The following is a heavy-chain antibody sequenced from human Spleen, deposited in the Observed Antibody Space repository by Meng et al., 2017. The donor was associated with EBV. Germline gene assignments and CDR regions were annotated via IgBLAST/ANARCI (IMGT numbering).Heavy chain of an antibody. J-gene: IGHJ4*02. CDR2: IYYSGNT. Sequence: HLQLQEWGPGLVKPSGTLSLPCTVSGGSIISSSSYWGWVRQPPGKGLEWIGSIYYSGNTYYNPSLKSRVTISVDTSKNQFSLKLSSVTAADTAVYYCGRDVEPDDLVVPAALDSWGQGTLVTVSS. CDR3: GRDVEPDDLVVPAALDS. CDR1: GGSIISSSSY. D-gene: IGHD2-2*01. V-gene: IGHV4-39*07.